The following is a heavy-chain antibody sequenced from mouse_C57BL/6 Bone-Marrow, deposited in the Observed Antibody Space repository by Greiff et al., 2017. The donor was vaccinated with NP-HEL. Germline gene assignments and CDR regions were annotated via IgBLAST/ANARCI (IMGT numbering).Heavy chain of an antibody. CDR1: GFNIKDDY. CDR2: IDPENGDT. D-gene: IGHD1-1*01. V-gene: IGHV14-4*01. CDR3: TTPFITTAVDY. J-gene: IGHJ2*01. Sequence: VQLKESGAELVRPGASVKLSCTASGFNIKDDYMHWVKQRPEQGLEWIGWIDPENGDTEYASKFQGKATITADTSSNTAYLQLSSLTSEDTAVYYCTTPFITTAVDYWGQGTTLTVSS.